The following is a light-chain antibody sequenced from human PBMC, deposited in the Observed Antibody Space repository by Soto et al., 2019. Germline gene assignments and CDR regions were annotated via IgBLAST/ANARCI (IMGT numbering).Light chain of an antibody. Sequence: QSVLTQPPSVSGAPGQRVTISCTGSSSNIGAGYDVHWYQQLPGTAPKLLIYGNNNQPSGVPDRFSGSKSGTSASLAITGLQAEDEADYYCQSYDSSLSGAYVFGTGTKLTVL. CDR2: GNN. CDR3: QSYDSSLSGAYV. V-gene: IGLV1-40*01. CDR1: SSNIGAGYD. J-gene: IGLJ1*01.